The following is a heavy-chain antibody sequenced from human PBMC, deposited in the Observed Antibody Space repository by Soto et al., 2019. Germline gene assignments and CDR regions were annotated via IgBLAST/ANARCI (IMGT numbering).Heavy chain of an antibody. Sequence: SETMSLTCTVSGGSISSSSDYWGWIRQPPGKGLEWIGSIYYSGSTDYNPSLKSRVSMSVDTSKNQFSLKLSSVTAADTAVYYCANEHKTITIFGVGGMDVWGQGTTVTVSS. D-gene: IGHD3-3*01. J-gene: IGHJ6*02. V-gene: IGHV4-39*01. CDR2: IYYSGST. CDR3: ANEHKTITIFGVGGMDV. CDR1: GGSISSSSDY.